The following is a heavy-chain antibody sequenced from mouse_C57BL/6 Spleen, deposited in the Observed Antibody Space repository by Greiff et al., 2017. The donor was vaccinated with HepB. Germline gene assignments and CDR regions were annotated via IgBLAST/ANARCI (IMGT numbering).Heavy chain of an antibody. J-gene: IGHJ2*01. V-gene: IGHV1-76*01. D-gene: IGHD4-1*01. CDR1: GYTFTDYY. CDR2: IYPGSGNT. CDR3: ARWNWDFDY. Sequence: VQLVESGAELVRPGASVKLSCKASGYTFTDYYINWVKQRPGQGLEWIARIYPGSGNTYYNEKFKGKATLTAEKSSSTAYMQLSSLTSEDSAVYFCARWNWDFDYWGQGTTLTVSS.